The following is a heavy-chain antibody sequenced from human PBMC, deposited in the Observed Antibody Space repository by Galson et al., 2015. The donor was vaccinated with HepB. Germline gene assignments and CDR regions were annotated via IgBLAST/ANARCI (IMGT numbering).Heavy chain of an antibody. J-gene: IGHJ6*03. Sequence: SLRLSCAASGFTFSSYGMHWVRQAPGKGLEWVAVIWYDGSNKYYAGSVKGRFTISRDNSKNTLYLQMNSLRAEDTAVYYCARGLANYYYYYMDVWGKGTTVTVSS. CDR3: ARGLANYYYYYMDV. CDR2: IWYDGSNK. CDR1: GFTFSSYG. V-gene: IGHV3-33*01.